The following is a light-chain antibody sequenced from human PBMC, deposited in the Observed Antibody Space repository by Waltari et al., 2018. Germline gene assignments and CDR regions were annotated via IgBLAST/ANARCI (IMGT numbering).Light chain of an antibody. Sequence: EIVLTQSPATLSLSPGERATLSCRASPSGKRLLAWYRQKPGQAPRLLIYDASNRPTGTPGRFSGSGSGTDFTLTISSLEPEDFAVYCCQQRAEWPSTFGQGTRLDI. CDR2: DAS. CDR1: PSGKRL. CDR3: QQRAEWPST. V-gene: IGKV3-11*01. J-gene: IGKJ5*01.